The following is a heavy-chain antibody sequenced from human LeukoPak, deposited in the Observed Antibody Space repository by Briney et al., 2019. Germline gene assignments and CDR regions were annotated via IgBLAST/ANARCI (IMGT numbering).Heavy chain of an antibody. CDR1: GYTFTSYG. V-gene: IGHV1-18*01. CDR3: ARFTFWRGYYPFDY. CDR2: ISAYNGNT. Sequence: VASVKVSCKASGYTFTSYGISWVRQAPGQGLEWMGWISAYNGNTNYAQKLQGRVTMTTDTSTSTAYMELRSLRSDDTAVYYCARFTFWRGYYPFDYWGQGTLVTVSS. D-gene: IGHD3-3*01. J-gene: IGHJ4*02.